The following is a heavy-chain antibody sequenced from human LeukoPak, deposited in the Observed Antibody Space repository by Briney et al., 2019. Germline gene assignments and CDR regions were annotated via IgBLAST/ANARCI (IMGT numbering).Heavy chain of an antibody. J-gene: IGHJ4*02. CDR2: ISSSGGVT. V-gene: IGHV3-23*01. Sequence: GGSLRLSCAASGFTFSNYAISWVRQAPGKGLEWVSTISSSGGVTYYADSVKGRFTISRDNSKNTLYLQMNSLRAEDTAVYYCSKKFSHFLWLGRFSGFDLRGPGTL. CDR3: SKKFSHFLWLGRFSGFDL. D-gene: IGHD3-10*01. CDR1: GFTFSNYA.